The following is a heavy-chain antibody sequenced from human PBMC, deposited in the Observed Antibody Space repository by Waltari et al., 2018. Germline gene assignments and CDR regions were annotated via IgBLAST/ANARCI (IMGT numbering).Heavy chain of an antibody. J-gene: IGHJ6*03. CDR3: ARGEERRFFDYYFMDV. V-gene: IGHV3-11*01. CDR2: ISNGGSSL. D-gene: IGHD3-3*01. CDR1: GFTFSDYY. Sequence: QVQLVESGGGLVKPGGSLRLSCAASGFTFSDYYMSWIRQAPGEGLEWVAYISNGGSSLYYTDSVKGRFTISRDNAKNSLYLQMNSLRAEDTAVYYCARGEERRFFDYYFMDVWGKGTTVTVSS.